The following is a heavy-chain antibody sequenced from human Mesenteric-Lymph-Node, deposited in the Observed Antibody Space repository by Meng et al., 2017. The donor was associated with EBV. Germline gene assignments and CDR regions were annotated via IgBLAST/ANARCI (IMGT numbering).Heavy chain of an antibody. CDR2: ISGSGDST. V-gene: IGHV1-46*01. CDR1: GYTFSSYY. D-gene: IGHD3/OR15-3a*01. Sequence: QVQLVQSGAEVRKPGASVKVSFXASGYTFSSYYFHWVRQGPGQGLEWVGMISGSGDSTGYAQKFQDRVSVTRDTSTTTVYLELSSLRSEDTAVYYCAKVHFIGGTGAYDYWGQGTLVTVSS. J-gene: IGHJ4*02. CDR3: AKVHFIGGTGAYDY.